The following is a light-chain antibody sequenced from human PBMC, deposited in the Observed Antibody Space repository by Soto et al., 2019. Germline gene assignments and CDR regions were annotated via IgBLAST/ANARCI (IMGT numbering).Light chain of an antibody. CDR3: QQYNNWPPKQYT. CDR1: QSVSSD. J-gene: IGKJ2*01. V-gene: IGKV3-15*01. CDR2: GAS. Sequence: EIVMTQSPATLSVSPGERATLSCRASQSVSSDLAWYQHKPGQAPRLLIYGASTRATGIPARFSGSGSGTEFSLTISSLKSEDFAVYYCQQYNNWPPKQYTFGQGTKLESK.